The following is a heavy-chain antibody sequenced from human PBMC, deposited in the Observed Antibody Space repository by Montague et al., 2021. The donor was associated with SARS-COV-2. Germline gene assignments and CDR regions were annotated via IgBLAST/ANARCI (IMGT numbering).Heavy chain of an antibody. Sequence: CAISGDSVPINSAAWNWIRQSPSRGLEWLGRTYYRSKWYNDYAVSVKSRITINPDTSKNQFSLQLNSVTPEDTAVYHCARDTRIQLWFDRDYYYGMDVWGQGTTVTVSS. D-gene: IGHD5-18*01. CDR2: TYYRSKWYN. CDR3: ARDTRIQLWFDRDYYYGMDV. V-gene: IGHV6-1*01. CDR1: GDSVPINSAA. J-gene: IGHJ6*02.